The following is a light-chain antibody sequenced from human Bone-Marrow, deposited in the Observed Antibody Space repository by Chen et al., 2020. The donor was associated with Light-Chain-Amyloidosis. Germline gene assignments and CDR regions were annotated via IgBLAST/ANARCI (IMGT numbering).Light chain of an antibody. CDR3: SSYTITNTLV. Sequence: QSALTQPASVSGSPGQSIPISCTGTSSDVGGDNHVSWYQQHPDKAPKLMIYEVTNRPSWVPDRFSGSTSDNTASLTISGLQTEDEADYFCSSYTITNTLVFGSGTRVTVL. CDR1: SSDVGGDNH. V-gene: IGLV2-14*01. J-gene: IGLJ1*01. CDR2: EVT.